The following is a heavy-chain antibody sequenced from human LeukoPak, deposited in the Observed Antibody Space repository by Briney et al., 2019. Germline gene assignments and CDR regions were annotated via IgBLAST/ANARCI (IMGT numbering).Heavy chain of an antibody. V-gene: IGHV1-2*02. CDR3: ARDMPGSSSNFDC. CDR1: VYTFTHYF. CDR2: INPMSGGT. D-gene: IGHD1-14*01. J-gene: IGHJ4*02. Sequence: GASMKVSCTASVYTFTHYFIHWLRQAPGQGREWMGWINPMSGGTKCAQIFQCRVTLTRDTSISTAYMELSGLRSDDTAVYYCARDMPGSSSNFDCWGQGTLVTVSS.